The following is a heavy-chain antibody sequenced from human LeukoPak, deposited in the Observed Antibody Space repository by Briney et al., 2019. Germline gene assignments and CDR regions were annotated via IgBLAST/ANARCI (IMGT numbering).Heavy chain of an antibody. CDR2: SIDSGGST. D-gene: IGHD3-10*01. CDR1: GLTLHSYA. CDR3: AKALLLWFGGEYNWFDS. J-gene: IGHJ5*01. V-gene: IGHV3-23*01. Sequence: GESVTHSYALSGLTLHSYAMIWVHPPPPGELQEVSASIDSGGSTYYAPSVKGRFTISRDKSKNPLSMKMNSLTAADTAVYYCAKALLLWFGGEYNWFDSWGQGTLVTVSS.